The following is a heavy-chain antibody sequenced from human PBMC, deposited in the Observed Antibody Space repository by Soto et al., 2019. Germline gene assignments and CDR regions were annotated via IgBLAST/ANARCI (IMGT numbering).Heavy chain of an antibody. CDR3: ARAKGGSSLAFDI. J-gene: IGHJ3*02. V-gene: IGHV4-4*07. CDR1: GGSINGYC. CDR2: IYISGST. D-gene: IGHD1-26*01. Sequence: SETLSLTCTVSGGSINGYCWSWIRQPAGKGLEWIGRIYISGSTNYNPSLKSRVTMSVDTSKNQFSLKLRSLTAADTAVYYCARAKGGSSLAFDIWGQGTMVTVSS.